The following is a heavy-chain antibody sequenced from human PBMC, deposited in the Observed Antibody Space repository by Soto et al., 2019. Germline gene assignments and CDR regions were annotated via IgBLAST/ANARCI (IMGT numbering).Heavy chain of an antibody. Sequence: QVQLQESGPGLVEPSQTLSLTCSVSRGSISSSGYYWSWIRQHPGKGLEWIGYIYHSGSTYYNPSLKSRVTISVDTFKNQFSLKLTSVTAADTAVYYCARESVLDYLFDYWGQGTLVIVSS. CDR1: RGSISSSGYY. CDR2: IYHSGST. CDR3: ARESVLDYLFDY. D-gene: IGHD3-3*02. V-gene: IGHV4-31*03. J-gene: IGHJ4*02.